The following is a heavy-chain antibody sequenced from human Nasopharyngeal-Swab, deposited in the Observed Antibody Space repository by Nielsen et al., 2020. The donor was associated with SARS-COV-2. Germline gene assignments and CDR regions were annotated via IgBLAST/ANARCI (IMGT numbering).Heavy chain of an antibody. CDR2: TYFGGNT. D-gene: IGHD2-21*01. CDR1: GGSVSSTGYY. Sequence: SETLSLTCSVSGGSVSSTGYYWGWIRQPPGKGLEWIGDTYFGGNTYYGPSLQGRVTISLDASKNQFSLQLHSVTAADTAVYFCARRVRVAVRLQNNWFDPWGQGTLVTVSS. CDR3: ARRVRVAVRLQNNWFDP. J-gene: IGHJ5*02. V-gene: IGHV4-39*01.